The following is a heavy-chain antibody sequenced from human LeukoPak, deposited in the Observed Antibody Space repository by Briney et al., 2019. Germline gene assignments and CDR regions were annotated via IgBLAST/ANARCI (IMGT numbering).Heavy chain of an antibody. CDR3: VRARFTTFVYY. J-gene: IGHJ4*02. CDR2: IKHLGSQT. V-gene: IGHV3-11*05. CDR1: GFTFKDFY. D-gene: IGHD1-1*01. Sequence: PGGSLRLSCAASGFTFKDFYMSWVRQAPGKGLEWVSYIKHLGSQTDYADSVKGRFTISRDNAKNSLSLQMNNLSVDDTAVYYCVRARFTTFVYYWGQGTLVTVSS.